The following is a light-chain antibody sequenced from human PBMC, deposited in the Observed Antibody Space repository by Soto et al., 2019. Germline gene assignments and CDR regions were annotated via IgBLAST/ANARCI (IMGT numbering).Light chain of an antibody. CDR1: ISDVGGYNF. J-gene: IGLJ1*01. CDR2: EVS. V-gene: IGLV2-14*01. Sequence: LSQPSSVCGSPGQSFTISCTGTISDVGGYNFVSWYQQHPGKAPKLMIYEVSNRPSGVSNRFSGSKYGNTDSLTISGLQAEDEDDYYCSSYTSSTPLGYVFGTGTKVTVL. CDR3: SSYTSSTPLGYV.